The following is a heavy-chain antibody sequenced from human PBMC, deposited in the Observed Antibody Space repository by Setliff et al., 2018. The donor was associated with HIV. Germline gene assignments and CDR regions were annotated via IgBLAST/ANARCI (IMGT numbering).Heavy chain of an antibody. Sequence: PSETLSLTCTVSGDSISSGDYYWSWIRQPPGKGLEWIGYIYYSGSTYYNPSLKSRVTISVDTSKNQFSLKVSSVTAADTAVYYCARDRGGGYNNLDYWGQGTLVTVSS. CDR1: GDSISSGDYY. D-gene: IGHD5-12*01. V-gene: IGHV4-30-4*08. CDR2: IYYSGST. CDR3: ARDRGGGYNNLDY. J-gene: IGHJ4*02.